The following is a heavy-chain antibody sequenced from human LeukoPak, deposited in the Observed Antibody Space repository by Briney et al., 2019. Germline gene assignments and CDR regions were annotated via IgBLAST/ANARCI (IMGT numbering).Heavy chain of an antibody. D-gene: IGHD2-15*01. CDR2: IKQDGSDK. CDR3: LTSTRSHRFDY. CDR1: GFTFSSNW. J-gene: IGHJ4*02. Sequence: PGGSLRLSCVPSGFTFSSNWMCWVRQAPGEGLEWVSIIKQDGSDKYYVDSVEGGFIISRDNAKNSLYLQMNSLRAEDTAVYYCLTSTRSHRFDYWGQGTLVTVSS. V-gene: IGHV3-7*01.